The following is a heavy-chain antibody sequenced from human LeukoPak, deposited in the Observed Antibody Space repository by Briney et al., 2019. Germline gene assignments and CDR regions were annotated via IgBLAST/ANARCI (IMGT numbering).Heavy chain of an antibody. D-gene: IGHD4-17*01. CDR3: ARDRLTTVTTFHFDY. J-gene: IGHJ4*02. CDR2: IWYDRTNK. CDR1: GFTFSTYA. V-gene: IGHV3-33*01. Sequence: GGSLRLSCAASGFTFSTYAMHWVRQAPGKGLEWVAVIWYDRTNKYYADSVKGRFTISRDNSKNTLYLQMSSLRAEDTAVYYCARDRLTTVTTFHFDYWRQGTLVTVSS.